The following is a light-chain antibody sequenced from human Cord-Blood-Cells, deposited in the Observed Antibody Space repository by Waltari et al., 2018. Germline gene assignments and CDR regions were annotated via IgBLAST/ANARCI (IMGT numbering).Light chain of an antibody. CDR3: QQYNSYSRT. CDR1: QSISSY. V-gene: IGKV1-5*03. CDR2: KAS. J-gene: IGKJ1*01. Sequence: DVQLTQSPSTLSASVGDSDTMTCRASQSISSYLAWYQQKPGKAPKLLIYKASSLESGVPSRFSGSGSGTEFTLTISSLQPDDFATYYCQQYNSYSRTFGQGTKVEIK.